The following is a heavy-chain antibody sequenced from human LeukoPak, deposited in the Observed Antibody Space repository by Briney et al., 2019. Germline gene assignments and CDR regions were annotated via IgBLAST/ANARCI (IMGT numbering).Heavy chain of an antibody. V-gene: IGHV3-11*01. CDR3: ASMGYYYDSSGYYRY. CDR2: ISSSGSTI. CDR1: GFTFSDYG. D-gene: IGHD3-22*01. J-gene: IGHJ4*02. Sequence: GGSLRLSCAASGFTFSDYGMHWVRQAPGKGLEWVSYISSSGSTIYYADSVKGRFTISRDNAKNSLYLQMNSLRAEDTAVYYCASMGYYYDSSGYYRYWGQGTLVTVSS.